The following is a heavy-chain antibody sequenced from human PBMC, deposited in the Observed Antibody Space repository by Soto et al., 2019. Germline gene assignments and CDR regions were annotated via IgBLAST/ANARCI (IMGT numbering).Heavy chain of an antibody. D-gene: IGHD2-15*01. J-gene: IGHJ5*02. CDR3: ARVGVVVAATVGYNWFDP. V-gene: IGHV4-34*01. CDR1: GGSFSGYY. CDR2: INYSGST. Sequence: SETLSLTCAVYGGSFSGYYSSWIRQPPGKGLEWIGEINYSGSTNYNPSLKSRVTISVDTSKNQFSLKLSSVTAADTAVYYCARVGVVVAATVGYNWFDPWGQGTMVTVSS.